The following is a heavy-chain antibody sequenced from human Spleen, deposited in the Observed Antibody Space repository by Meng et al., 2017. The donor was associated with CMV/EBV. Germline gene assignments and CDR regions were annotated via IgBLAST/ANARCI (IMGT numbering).Heavy chain of an antibody. CDR3: ARTKWSLYFDY. J-gene: IGHJ4*02. V-gene: IGHV4-4*07. Sequence: QWHWQESAPDLVRPSDTLSLTFTLWSGCISSFIWRCVRQPSVKGLEWVGRIYTGGSTNYNPSLKSRVTMSVDTSKNQFSLKLSSVTAADTAVYYCARTKWSLYFDYWGQGTLVTVSS. CDR1: SGCISSFI. CDR2: IYTGGST. D-gene: IGHD2-8*01.